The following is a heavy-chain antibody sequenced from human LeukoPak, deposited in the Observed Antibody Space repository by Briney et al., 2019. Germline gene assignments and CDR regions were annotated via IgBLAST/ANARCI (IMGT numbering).Heavy chain of an antibody. J-gene: IGHJ4*02. CDR3: ARVQYDSSGYYYERD. V-gene: IGHV1-8*01. Sequence: ASVKVSCKASGYTFTSYDINWVRQATGQGLEWMGWMNPNSGNTGYAQKFQGRVTMTRNTSISTAYMQLSSLRSEDTAVYYCARVQYDSSGYYYERDWGQGTPVTVSS. CDR2: MNPNSGNT. CDR1: GYTFTSYD. D-gene: IGHD3-22*01.